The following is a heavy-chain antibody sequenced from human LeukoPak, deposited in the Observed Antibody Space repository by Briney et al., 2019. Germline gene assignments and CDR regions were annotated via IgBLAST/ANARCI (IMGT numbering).Heavy chain of an antibody. CDR2: IHAGGST. D-gene: IGHD3-10*01. CDR1: GGSIISGTYY. Sequence: ASQTLSLTCTVSGGSIISGTYYWSWIRQPAGKGLEWIGRIHAGGSTNYNPSLKSRVTISVDTSKNQFSLKLSSVTAAVTAVYYCARTTMVRGTYYMDVWGKGTTVTISS. J-gene: IGHJ6*03. CDR3: ARTTMVRGTYYMDV. V-gene: IGHV4-61*02.